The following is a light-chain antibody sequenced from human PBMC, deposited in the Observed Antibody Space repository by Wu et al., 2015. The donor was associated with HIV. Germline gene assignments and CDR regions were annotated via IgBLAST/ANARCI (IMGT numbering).Light chain of an antibody. Sequence: EIVLTQSPGTLYLSPGERATLSCRASQSISSDLAWYQQKPGQAPRLLIYGASTRATGITARFSGSGSGTEFTLTISSLQSEDFAVYYCQQYNNWPPLTFGGGTKVEIK. CDR3: QQYNNWPPLT. J-gene: IGKJ4*01. CDR1: QSISSD. CDR2: GAS. V-gene: IGKV3-15*01.